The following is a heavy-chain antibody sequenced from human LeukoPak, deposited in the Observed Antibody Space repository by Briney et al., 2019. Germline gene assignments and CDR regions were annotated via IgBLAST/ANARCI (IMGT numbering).Heavy chain of an antibody. CDR3: GTRLPRGAYCGGDCYLDY. Sequence: GGSLRLSCAASGFTFSSYAMSWVRQAPGKGLEWVSAISGSGGSTYYADSVKGRFTISRDNSKNTLYLQMNSLRAEDTAVYYCGTRLPRGAYCGGDCYLDYWGQGTLVTVSS. CDR1: GFTFSSYA. V-gene: IGHV3-23*01. D-gene: IGHD2-21*01. CDR2: ISGSGGST. J-gene: IGHJ4*02.